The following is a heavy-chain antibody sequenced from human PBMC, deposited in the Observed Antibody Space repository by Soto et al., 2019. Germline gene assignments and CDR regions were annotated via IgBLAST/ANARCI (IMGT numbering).Heavy chain of an antibody. Sequence: QGQLVQSGAEVKKPGASVKVSCKASGYTFTSYGISWVRQAPGQGLEWMGWISAKKGNTKYAQKFQGRVTMTTDTSTSTAYMELRSLRSEHTAVYYCAREILSPDFYFHGMDVWGQGTTVTVSS. CDR3: AREILSPDFYFHGMDV. CDR1: GYTFTSYG. J-gene: IGHJ6*02. CDR2: ISAKKGNT. D-gene: IGHD2-15*01. V-gene: IGHV1-18*04.